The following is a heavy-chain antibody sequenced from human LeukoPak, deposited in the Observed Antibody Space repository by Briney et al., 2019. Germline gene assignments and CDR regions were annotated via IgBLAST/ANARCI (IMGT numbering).Heavy chain of an antibody. Sequence: ASVKVSCKVSGYTFTAYYIHWFRQAPGQGLEWMGWINPNSGGTNYAQKFQGRVAMTRDTSITTVYMELSSLRSDDTAVYYCARVRYFDVPGAFDIWGQGTMVTVSS. CDR1: GYTFTAYY. D-gene: IGHD3-9*01. CDR3: ARVRYFDVPGAFDI. J-gene: IGHJ3*02. V-gene: IGHV1-2*02. CDR2: INPNSGGT.